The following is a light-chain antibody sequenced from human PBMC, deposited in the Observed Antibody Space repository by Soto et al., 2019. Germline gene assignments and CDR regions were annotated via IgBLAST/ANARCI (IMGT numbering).Light chain of an antibody. CDR1: SSDVGIYNY. V-gene: IGLV2-14*01. Sequence: QSVLTQPASVSGSAGQSIAISCTGSSSDVGIYNYVSWYRQHPGKVPKLIIYEVTSRPSGVSIRFSGSKFGNTASLAISWLQPEDDADYYCSSYTTSSTRVFGTGTKVTV. J-gene: IGLJ1*01. CDR2: EVT. CDR3: SSYTTSSTRV.